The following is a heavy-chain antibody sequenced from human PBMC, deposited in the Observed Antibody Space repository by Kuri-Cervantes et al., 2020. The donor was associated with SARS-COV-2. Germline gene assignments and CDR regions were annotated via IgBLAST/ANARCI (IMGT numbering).Heavy chain of an antibody. V-gene: IGHV6-1*01. D-gene: IGHD3/OR15-3a*01. CDR2: TYYRSKWYN. CDR1: GDSVSSNSAA. J-gene: IGHJ4*02. Sequence: SETLSLTCAISGDSVSSNSAAWSWIRQSPSRGLEWLGRTYYRSKWYNDYAVSVKSRITINPDTSKNQFSLKLSSVTAADTAVYYCARHVGGLVIPYWGQGTLVTVSS. CDR3: ARHVGGLVIPY.